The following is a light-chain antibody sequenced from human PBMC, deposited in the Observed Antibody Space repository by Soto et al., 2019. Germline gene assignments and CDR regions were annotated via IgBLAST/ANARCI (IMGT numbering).Light chain of an antibody. J-gene: IGKJ1*01. CDR2: RAS. CDR1: QSINNYF. V-gene: IGKV3-20*01. Sequence: EIVLTQSPGTLSLSPGETATLSCRASQSINNYFLAWHQQRPGQTPRLLIFRASQRASGLPDRLRGSGSGTDFPLTITRLEPEDFAVYYCQQYTNAPRTFGQGTKVEIK. CDR3: QQYTNAPRT.